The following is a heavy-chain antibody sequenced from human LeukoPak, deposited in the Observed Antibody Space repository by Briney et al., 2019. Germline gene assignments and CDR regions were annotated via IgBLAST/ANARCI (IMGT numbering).Heavy chain of an antibody. J-gene: IGHJ4*02. CDR2: IKRKTDGETT. D-gene: IGHD3-22*01. V-gene: IGHV3-15*01. CDR1: GFTVSNAW. Sequence: PGGSLRLSCAASGFTVSNAWMSWVRQAPGKELEWVGRIKRKTDGETTDYAAPVKGRFTSSRDDSKNTLYLQMNSLKTEDTAVYYCTTVYSDSGGFYFNYCDYWGQGTLVTVST. CDR3: TTVYSDSGGFYFNYCDY.